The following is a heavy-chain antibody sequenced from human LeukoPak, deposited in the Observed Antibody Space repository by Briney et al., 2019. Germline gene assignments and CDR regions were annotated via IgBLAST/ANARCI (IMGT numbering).Heavy chain of an antibody. CDR1: GFTFSSYS. V-gene: IGHV3-21*01. CDR2: ISSSSSYI. D-gene: IGHD6-13*01. Sequence: GGSLRLSCAASGFTFSSYSMNWVRQAPGKGLEWVSSISSSSSYIYYADSVKGRFTISRDNAKNSLYLQMNSLRAEDTAVYYCARAGRIAAAATYYYYGMDVWGQGTTVTVSS. CDR3: ARAGRIAAAATYYYYGMDV. J-gene: IGHJ6*02.